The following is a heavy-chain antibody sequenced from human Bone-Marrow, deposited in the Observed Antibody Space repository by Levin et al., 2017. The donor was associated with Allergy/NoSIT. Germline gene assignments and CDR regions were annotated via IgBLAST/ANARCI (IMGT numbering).Heavy chain of an antibody. CDR3: ARDLGYHDLWSGLRTPSDI. J-gene: IGHJ3*02. Sequence: PGESLKISCKASGYTFTNYAINWVRQAPGQGLEWMGWINTNTGNPTYAQGFTGHFVFSLDISVSTAYLQISPLKAEDTAAYYCARDLGYHDLWSGLRTPSDIWGQGTMVTVSS. D-gene: IGHD3-3*01. CDR1: GYTFTNYA. V-gene: IGHV7-4-1*02. CDR2: INTNTGNP.